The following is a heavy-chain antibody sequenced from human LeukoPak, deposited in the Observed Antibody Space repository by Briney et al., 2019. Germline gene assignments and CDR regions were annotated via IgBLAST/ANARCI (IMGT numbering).Heavy chain of an antibody. CDR3: ARVGAPFGDDAFDI. CDR2: IKQDGSEK. D-gene: IGHD1-26*01. Sequence: GGSLRLSCAASGLTFSRYWLTWVRQAPGKGLEWVANIKQDGSEKYYVDSVKGRFAISRDNAKNSLHLQMNSLRAEDTAVYYCARVGAPFGDDAFDIWGQGTMVTVSS. J-gene: IGHJ3*02. CDR1: GLTFSRYW. V-gene: IGHV3-7*04.